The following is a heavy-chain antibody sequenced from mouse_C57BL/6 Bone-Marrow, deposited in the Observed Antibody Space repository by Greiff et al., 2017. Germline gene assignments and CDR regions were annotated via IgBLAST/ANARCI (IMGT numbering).Heavy chain of an antibody. Sequence: VQLQQSGAELARPGASVKLSCKASGYTFTSYGISWVKQRTGQGLEWIGEIYPRSGNTYYNEKFKGKATLTADKSSSTAYMELRSLTSEDSAVYFCARGLTTVVAPCFDYWGQGTTLTVSS. D-gene: IGHD1-1*01. V-gene: IGHV1-81*01. CDR3: ARGLTTVVAPCFDY. J-gene: IGHJ2*01. CDR2: IYPRSGNT. CDR1: GYTFTSYG.